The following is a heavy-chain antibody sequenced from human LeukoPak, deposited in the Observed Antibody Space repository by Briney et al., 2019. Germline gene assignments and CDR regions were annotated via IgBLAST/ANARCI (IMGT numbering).Heavy chain of an antibody. CDR3: ARVSGDSSGYYLYYYYGMDV. J-gene: IGHJ6*02. CDR2: IIPIFGTA. V-gene: IGHV1-69*01. Sequence: SVKVSCKASGGTFSSYAISWVRQAPGQGLEWMGGIIPIFGTANYAQKFQGRVTITADESTSTAYMELSSLRSEDTAVYYCARVSGDSSGYYLYYYYGMDVRGQGTTVTVSS. CDR1: GGTFSSYA. D-gene: IGHD3-22*01.